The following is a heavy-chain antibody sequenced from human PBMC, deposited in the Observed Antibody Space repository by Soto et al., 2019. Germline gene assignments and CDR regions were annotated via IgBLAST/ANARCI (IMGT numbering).Heavy chain of an antibody. D-gene: IGHD6-19*01. CDR2: MNPNSGNT. CDR1: GYTFTSYD. CDR3: AIAMAGKWHPFDY. V-gene: IGHV1-8*01. Sequence: GASVKVSCKASGYTFTSYDINWVRQATGQGLEWMGWMNPNSGNTGYAQKFQGRVTMPRDISKNTLYLQMDSLRPEDTAVYYCAIAMAGKWHPFDYWATEPWSPSPQ. J-gene: IGHJ4*01.